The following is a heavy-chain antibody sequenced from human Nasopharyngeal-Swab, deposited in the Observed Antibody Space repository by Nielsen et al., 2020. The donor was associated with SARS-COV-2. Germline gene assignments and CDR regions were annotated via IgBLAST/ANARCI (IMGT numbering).Heavy chain of an antibody. CDR3: AKDSVLRYFDWLLTYYFDY. J-gene: IGHJ4*02. Sequence: GESLKISCAASGFTFSSYAMHWVRQAPGKGLEWVAVISYDGSNKYYADSVKGRFTISRDNSKNTLYLQMNSLRAEDTAVYYCAKDSVLRYFDWLLTYYFDYWGQGTLVTVSS. CDR2: ISYDGSNK. D-gene: IGHD3-9*01. CDR1: GFTFSSYA. V-gene: IGHV3-30-3*01.